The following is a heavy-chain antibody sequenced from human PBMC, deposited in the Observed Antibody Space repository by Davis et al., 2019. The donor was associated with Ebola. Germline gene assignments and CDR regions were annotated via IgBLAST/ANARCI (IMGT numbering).Heavy chain of an antibody. CDR3: ARDQAAIPVVANHFDD. CDR2: IWYDGGNK. J-gene: IGHJ4*02. Sequence: PGGSLRLSCAASGFTFTNYGMHWVRQAPGKGLEWVAVIWYDGGNKFYADSLKGRFTISRDNSKNTLYLQMNSLRAEDTGVYYCARDQAAIPVVANHFDDWGQGTLVTVSS. D-gene: IGHD2-2*02. CDR1: GFTFTNYG. V-gene: IGHV3-33*01.